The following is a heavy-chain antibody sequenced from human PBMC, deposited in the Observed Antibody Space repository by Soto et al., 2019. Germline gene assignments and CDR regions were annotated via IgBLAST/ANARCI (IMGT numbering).Heavy chain of an antibody. D-gene: IGHD2-15*01. J-gene: IGHJ3*02. Sequence: VASVKLSCKASGYTFTSYSMHWVRQAPGQRLEWMGWINAGNGNTKYSQKFQGRVTITRDTSASTAYMELSSLRSEDTAVYYCARSIVVVVAAPQDAFDIWGQGTMVTVSS. V-gene: IGHV1-3*01. CDR2: INAGNGNT. CDR3: ARSIVVVVAAPQDAFDI. CDR1: GYTFTSYS.